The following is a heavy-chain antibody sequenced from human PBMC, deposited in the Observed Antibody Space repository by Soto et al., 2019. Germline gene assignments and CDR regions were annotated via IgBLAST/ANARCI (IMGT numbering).Heavy chain of an antibody. Sequence: LRLSCAASGFTFSNHDMHWARQGSGQGLEWVSGIGTGGDTHYADSAKGRFTISRENGKNSLYLQMDNLRAGDTAVYYCAKDRGVEVTTRFFDYWGQGTLVTVSS. CDR3: AKDRGVEVTTRFFDY. D-gene: IGHD4-17*01. V-gene: IGHV3-13*04. CDR2: IGTGGDT. J-gene: IGHJ4*02. CDR1: GFTFSNHD.